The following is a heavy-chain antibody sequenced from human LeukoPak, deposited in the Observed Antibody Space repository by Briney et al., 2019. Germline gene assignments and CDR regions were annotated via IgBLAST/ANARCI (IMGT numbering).Heavy chain of an antibody. V-gene: IGHV4-59*12. CDR1: GGSISSYY. CDR2: IYHSGST. J-gene: IGHJ4*02. D-gene: IGHD3-3*01. CDR3: ASKSDFWSGYHQIFDY. Sequence: SETLSLTRTVSGGSISSYYWSWIRQPPGKGLEWIGYIYHSGSTYYNPSLKSRVTISVDRSKNQFSLKLSSVTAADTAVYYCASKSDFWSGYHQIFDYWGQGTLVTVSS.